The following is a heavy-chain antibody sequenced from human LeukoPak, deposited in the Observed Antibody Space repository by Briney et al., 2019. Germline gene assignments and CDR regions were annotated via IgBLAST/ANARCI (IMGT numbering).Heavy chain of an antibody. D-gene: IGHD6-13*01. Sequence: PSETLSLTCTVSGGSISSYYWSWIRQPPGKELEWIGYIYYSGSTNYNPSLKSRVTISVDTSKNQFSLKLSSVTAAHTAVYYCARARGAAAIPLGYYYGMDVWGKGTTVTVSS. CDR3: ARARGAAAIPLGYYYGMDV. CDR1: GGSISSYY. CDR2: IYYSGST. V-gene: IGHV4-59*01. J-gene: IGHJ6*04.